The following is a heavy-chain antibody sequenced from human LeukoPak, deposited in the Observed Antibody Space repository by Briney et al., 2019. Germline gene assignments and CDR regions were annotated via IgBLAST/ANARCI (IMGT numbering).Heavy chain of an antibody. CDR2: IGTAGDT. J-gene: IGHJ4*02. V-gene: IGHV3-13*04. Sequence: QPGGSLRLSCAASGFTFSSYDMHWVRHATGKGLEWVSAIGTAGDTYYPGSVKGRFTISRENAKNSLYLQMNSLRAGDTAVYYCARAFRYYDSSGYLYYFDYWGQGTLVTVSS. CDR1: GFTFSSYD. D-gene: IGHD3-22*01. CDR3: ARAFRYYDSSGYLYYFDY.